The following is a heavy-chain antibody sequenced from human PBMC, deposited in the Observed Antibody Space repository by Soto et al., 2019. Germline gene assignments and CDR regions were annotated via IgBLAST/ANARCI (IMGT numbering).Heavy chain of an antibody. V-gene: IGHV1-69*13. CDR1: GGTFSSYA. Sequence: GASVKVSCKASGGTFSSYAISWVRQAPGQGLEWMGGIIPIFGTANYAQKFKGRVTITADESTSTAYMELSSLRSEDTAVYYCAIDRFWSSDSSGPNPNFNPGEIWGQGTMVTVSS. J-gene: IGHJ3*02. CDR2: IIPIFGTA. CDR3: AIDRFWSSDSSGPNPNFNPGEI. D-gene: IGHD3-22*01.